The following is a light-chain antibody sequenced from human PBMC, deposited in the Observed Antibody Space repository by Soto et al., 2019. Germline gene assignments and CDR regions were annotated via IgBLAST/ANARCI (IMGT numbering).Light chain of an antibody. CDR1: QPISDY. J-gene: IGKJ1*01. Sequence: DIQMTQSPSSLCASVGDRVTITCRTSQPISDYLNWYQQKPGKAPTLVIYTTSNLQSGVPSRFSGSGSATHFTLTISSLQPEDFATYYCQQHYNTPRTLGQGTKVEIK. CDR3: QQHYNTPRT. CDR2: TTS. V-gene: IGKV1-39*01.